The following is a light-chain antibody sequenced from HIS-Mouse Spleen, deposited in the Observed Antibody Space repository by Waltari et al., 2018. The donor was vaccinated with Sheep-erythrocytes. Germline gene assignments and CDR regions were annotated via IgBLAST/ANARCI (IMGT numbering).Light chain of an antibody. CDR2: EGS. J-gene: IGLJ3*02. Sequence: QSALTQPASVSVSPGQSITISCTGTSSDVGSYNLVSWYQQHPGKAPKLMIYEGSKRPSGVSNCFSGSKSGNTASLTISGLQAEDEADYYCCSYAGSSTPWVFGGGTKLTVL. CDR3: CSYAGSSTPWV. V-gene: IGLV2-23*01. CDR1: SSDVGSYNL.